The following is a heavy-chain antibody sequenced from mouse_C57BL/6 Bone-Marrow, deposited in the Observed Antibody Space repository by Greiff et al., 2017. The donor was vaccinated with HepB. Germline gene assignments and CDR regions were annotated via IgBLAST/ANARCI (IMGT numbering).Heavy chain of an antibody. V-gene: IGHV3-6*01. D-gene: IGHD1-1*01. CDR3: ALQAMDY. CDR2: ISYDGSN. CDR1: GYSITSGYY. Sequence: EVKVEESGPGLVKPSQSLSLTCSVTGYSITSGYYWNWIRQFPGNKLEWMGYISYDGSNNYNPSLKNRISITRDTSKNQFFLKLNSVTTEDTATYYCALQAMDYWGQGTSVTVSS. J-gene: IGHJ4*01.